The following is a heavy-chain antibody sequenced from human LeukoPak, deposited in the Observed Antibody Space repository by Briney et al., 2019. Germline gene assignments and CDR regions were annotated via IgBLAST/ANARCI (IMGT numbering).Heavy chain of an antibody. J-gene: IGHJ6*02. V-gene: IGHV4-34*01. CDR3: ARGLRVDGMDV. Sequence: SETLSLTCNVTGASISSWYCSWIRQPPGKGLEWIGEINHSGSTNYNPSLKSRVTISVDTSKNQFSLKLSSVTAADTAVYYCARGLRVDGMDVWGQGTTVTVSS. CDR1: GASISSWY. D-gene: IGHD4-17*01. CDR2: INHSGST.